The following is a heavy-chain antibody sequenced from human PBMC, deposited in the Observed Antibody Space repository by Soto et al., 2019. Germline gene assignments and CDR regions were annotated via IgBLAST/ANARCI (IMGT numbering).Heavy chain of an antibody. J-gene: IGHJ4*02. CDR1: GFTLSGYS. V-gene: IGHV3-21*01. Sequence: EVQLVESGGGLVKPGGSLRLSCAASGFTLSGYSMNWVRQAPGKGLEWVSSISTSSSYIHYADSVKGRFTISRDNAENSLYLQMNSLRAEDTAIYYCARETPLHPHYGGNPFSDYWGQGTLVTVSS. D-gene: IGHD4-17*01. CDR2: ISTSSSYI. CDR3: ARETPLHPHYGGNPFSDY.